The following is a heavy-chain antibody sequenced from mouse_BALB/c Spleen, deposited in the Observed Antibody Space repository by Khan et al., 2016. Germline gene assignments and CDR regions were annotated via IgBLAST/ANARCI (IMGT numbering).Heavy chain of an antibody. CDR3: ARRRNYFDY. CDR2: IYPGSGNT. CDR1: GYTFTDYY. J-gene: IGHJ2*01. V-gene: IGHV1-77*01. Sequence: QVQLKQSGAELARPGASVKLSCKASGYTFTDYYINWVKQRTGQGLEWIGEIYPGSGNTYYNEKFKGKATLTADKYSSTAYMQLSSLTSEDSAVYFCARRRNYFDYWGQGTTLTVSS.